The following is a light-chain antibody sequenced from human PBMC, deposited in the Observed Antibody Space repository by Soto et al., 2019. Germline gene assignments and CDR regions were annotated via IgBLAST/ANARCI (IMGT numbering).Light chain of an antibody. V-gene: IGKV1-39*01. J-gene: IGKJ3*01. CDR2: AAS. CDR3: QQRYSTPFT. Sequence: DIQMTQSPSSLSASVGDRVTITCRASQSISSYLNWYQQKPGKAPKLLIYAASSLQSGVPSRFSGSGSGTDFTLTISSLPPEDFATYYCQQRYSTPFTFGPGTKVYIK. CDR1: QSISSY.